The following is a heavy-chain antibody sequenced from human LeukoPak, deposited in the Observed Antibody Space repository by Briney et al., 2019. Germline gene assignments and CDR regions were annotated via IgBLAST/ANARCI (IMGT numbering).Heavy chain of an antibody. V-gene: IGHV4-59*01. CDR1: GGSISSYY. D-gene: IGHD2-2*01. CDR2: IYYSGST. J-gene: IGHJ6*04. Sequence: SETLSLTCTVSGGSISSYYWSWIRQPPGKGREWSGYIYYSGSTNYNPSLKSRVTISVDTSKNQFSLKLSSVTAADTAVYYCARDPSPAHYYYYYGMDVWGKGTTVTVSS. CDR3: ARDPSPAHYYYYYGMDV.